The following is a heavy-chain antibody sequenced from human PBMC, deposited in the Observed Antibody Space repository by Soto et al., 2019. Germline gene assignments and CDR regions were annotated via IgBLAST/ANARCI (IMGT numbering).Heavy chain of an antibody. CDR1: GFTFSSYA. CDR3: AKQGGGLGDFWSGYYGHYYYYGMDV. V-gene: IGHV3-23*01. Sequence: GGSLRLSCAASGFTFSSYAMSWVRQAPGKGLEWVSAISGSGGSTYYADSVKGRFTISRDNSKNTLYLQMNSLRAEDTAVYYWAKQGGGLGDFWSGYYGHYYYYGMDVWGQGTTVTVSS. J-gene: IGHJ6*02. D-gene: IGHD3-3*01. CDR2: ISGSGGST.